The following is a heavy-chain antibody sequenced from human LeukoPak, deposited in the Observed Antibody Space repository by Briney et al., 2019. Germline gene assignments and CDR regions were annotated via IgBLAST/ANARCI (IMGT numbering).Heavy chain of an antibody. V-gene: IGHV3-66*03. Sequence: GGSLRLSCAVSGFSASDSYMRWVRPAPGEGLEWVSILYSCVDTYYSASVRGGVTISRDNSKTTLYLQMNTLSAADTAVYFCARGENYYFHTDVWGKGATVTVSS. CDR3: ARGENYYFHTDV. CDR2: LYSCVDT. CDR1: GFSASDSY. J-gene: IGHJ6*03. D-gene: IGHD2/OR15-2a*01.